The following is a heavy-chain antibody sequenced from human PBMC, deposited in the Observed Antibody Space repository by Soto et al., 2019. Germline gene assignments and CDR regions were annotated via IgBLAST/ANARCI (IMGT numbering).Heavy chain of an antibody. D-gene: IGHD2-2*01. CDR1: GGTVSSYG. V-gene: IGHV1-69*12. Sequence: QVQLVQSGAEVKKPGSSVKVSCKASGGTVSSYGISWVRQAPGQGLEWMGGIIPIFGTPNYAQKSQGRITITADGSTSTAYVELSSLRSEDTAVYYCARSTIGDYYYYGLDVWGQGTTVTVSS. CDR2: IIPIFGTP. J-gene: IGHJ6*02. CDR3: ARSTIGDYYYYGLDV.